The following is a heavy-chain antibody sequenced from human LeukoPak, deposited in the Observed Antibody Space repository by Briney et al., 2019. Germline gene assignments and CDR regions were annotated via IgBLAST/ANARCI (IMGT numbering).Heavy chain of an antibody. J-gene: IGHJ4*02. V-gene: IGHV4-59*01. Sequence: PSGTLSLTCTVSGGSISSYYWSWIRQPPGKGLEWIGYIYYSGSTNYNPSLKSRVTISVDTSKNQFSLKLSSVTAADTAVYYCARDRRWAFDYWGQGTLVTVSS. CDR3: ARDRRWAFDY. D-gene: IGHD4-23*01. CDR1: GGSISSYY. CDR2: IYYSGST.